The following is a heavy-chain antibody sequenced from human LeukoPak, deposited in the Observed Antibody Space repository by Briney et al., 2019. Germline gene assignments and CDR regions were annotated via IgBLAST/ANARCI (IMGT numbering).Heavy chain of an antibody. CDR3: ARASSSSRPYYFDY. Sequence: PGGSLRLSCTASGFTFSSYDMSWVRQAPGKALEWVSSISEIIGGTYYADSVKGRFTISRDTSKNTLYLQMNSLRAEDTAIYYCARASSSSRPYYFDYWGQGTLVTVSS. D-gene: IGHD6-6*01. V-gene: IGHV3-23*01. CDR1: GFTFSSYD. J-gene: IGHJ4*02. CDR2: ISEIIGGT.